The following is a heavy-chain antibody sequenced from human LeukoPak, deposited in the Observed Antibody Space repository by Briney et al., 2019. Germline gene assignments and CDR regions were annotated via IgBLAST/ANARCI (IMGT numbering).Heavy chain of an antibody. CDR3: ASGGYSYGTFFDY. D-gene: IGHD5-18*01. J-gene: IGHJ4*02. CDR1: GGSISRGGYY. V-gene: IGHV4-31*03. Sequence: PSETLSLTCTVSGGSISRGGYYWSWIRQHPGKGLEWIGYIYYSGSTYYNPSLKSRVTISVDTSKNQFSLKLSSVTAADTAVYYCASGGYSYGTFFDYWGQGTLVTVSS. CDR2: IYYSGST.